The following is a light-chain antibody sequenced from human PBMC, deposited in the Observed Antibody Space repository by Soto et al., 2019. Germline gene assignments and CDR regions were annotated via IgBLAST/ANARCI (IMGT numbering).Light chain of an antibody. CDR1: QGISTY. Sequence: AIRMTQSPSSFSASTGDRVTITCRASQGISTYLAWYQQKPGKAPKLLIYAASTLQSGVPSRFSGSGSGTDFTLTIRGLQSEDFATYYCQHYYAFPRTFGQGTKVEIK. J-gene: IGKJ1*01. CDR3: QHYYAFPRT. V-gene: IGKV1-8*01. CDR2: AAS.